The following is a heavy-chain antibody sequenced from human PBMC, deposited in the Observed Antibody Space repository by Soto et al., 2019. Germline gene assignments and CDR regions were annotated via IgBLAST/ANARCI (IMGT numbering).Heavy chain of an antibody. Sequence: GGSLRLSCAASGFTFSGYTMNWVRQAPGKGLEWVSYISSSSDTIYYPDSVKGRFTISRDNAKNSLYLQMNSLRDEDTAVYYCAGSESSGWSYFDSWGQGTLVTVSS. CDR3: AGSESSGWSYFDS. V-gene: IGHV3-48*02. CDR1: GFTFSGYT. D-gene: IGHD6-19*01. J-gene: IGHJ4*02. CDR2: ISSSSDTI.